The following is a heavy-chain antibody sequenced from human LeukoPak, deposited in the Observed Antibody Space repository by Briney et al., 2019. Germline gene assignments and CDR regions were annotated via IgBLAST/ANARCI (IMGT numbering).Heavy chain of an antibody. J-gene: IGHJ4*02. CDR1: GGSISSGSYY. CDR2: IYTSGST. Sequence: SETLSLTCTVSGGSISSGSYYWSWIRQPAGKGLEWIGRIYTSGSTNYNPSLKSRVTISLDTSKNQFSLRLNSVTAADTAVYHCARDRDGYNFRFGYWGQGTLVPVSS. V-gene: IGHV4-61*02. CDR3: ARDRDGYNFRFGY. D-gene: IGHD5-24*01.